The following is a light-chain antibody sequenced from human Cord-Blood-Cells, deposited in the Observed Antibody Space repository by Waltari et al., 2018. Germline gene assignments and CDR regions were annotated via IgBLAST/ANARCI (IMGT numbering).Light chain of an antibody. J-gene: IGKJ2*01. CDR1: QMVSSSY. CDR3: QQYGSSYT. Sequence: EIALTQSPGTLPFSPGERATLSFRASQMVSSSYLAWYQQKPGQAPRLLIYGASSRATGIPDRFSGSGSGTDFTLTINRLEPEDFAVYYCQQYGSSYTFGQGTKLEIK. V-gene: IGKV3-20*01. CDR2: GAS.